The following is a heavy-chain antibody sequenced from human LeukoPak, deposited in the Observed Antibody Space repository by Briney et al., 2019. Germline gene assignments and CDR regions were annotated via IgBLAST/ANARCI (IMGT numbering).Heavy chain of an antibody. D-gene: IGHD1-14*01. V-gene: IGHV3-7*01. CDR2: IKQDGSEK. J-gene: IGHJ4*02. CDR3: AREYIRVVDSPYYFDY. CDR1: GFTFSSYW. Sequence: GGSLRLSCAASGFTFSSYWMSWVRQAPGKGLEWVANIKQDGSEKYYVDSVKGRFTISRDNAKNSLYLQMDSLRAEDTAVYYCAREYIRVVDSPYYFDYWGQGTLVTVSS.